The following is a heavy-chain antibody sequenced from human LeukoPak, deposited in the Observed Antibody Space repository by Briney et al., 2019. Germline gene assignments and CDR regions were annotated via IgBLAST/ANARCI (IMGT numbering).Heavy chain of an antibody. CDR2: ISGDGGST. CDR1: GFTFDDYA. J-gene: IGHJ4*02. D-gene: IGHD3-10*01. V-gene: IGHV3-43*02. CDR3: AKGRSSGNLFDY. Sequence: GGSLRLSCAASGFTFDDYAMHWVRQAPGKGLERVSLISGDGGSTYYADSVKGRFTISRDNSKNSLYLQMNSLRTEDTALYYCAKGRSSGNLFDYWGQGTLVTVSS.